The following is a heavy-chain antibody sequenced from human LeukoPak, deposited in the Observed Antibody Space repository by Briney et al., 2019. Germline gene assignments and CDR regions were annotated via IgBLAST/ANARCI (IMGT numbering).Heavy chain of an antibody. J-gene: IGHJ6*02. CDR3: ARDGTLRNYYYYGMDV. D-gene: IGHD1-26*01. Sequence: PGGSLRLSCVASRFTFSDYAMSWVRQAPGKGLEWVSSSSSSSSYIYYADSVKGRFTISRDNAKNSLYLQMNSLRAEDTAVYYCARDGTLRNYYYYGMDVWGQGTTVTVSS. CDR1: RFTFSDYA. V-gene: IGHV3-21*01. CDR2: SSSSSSYI.